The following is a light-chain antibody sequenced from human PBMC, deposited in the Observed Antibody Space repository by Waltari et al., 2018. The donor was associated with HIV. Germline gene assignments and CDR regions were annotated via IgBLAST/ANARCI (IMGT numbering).Light chain of an antibody. CDR3: QVWDSSSAQLYV. Sequence: SYVLTQPPSVSVAPGQTARITCVGNNIERKSVHWYKQKPGQAPVLVVYDDSDRRSGIPERFSGSNSGNTATLTISRVEAGDEADYYCQVWDSSSAQLYVFGTGTKVTVL. V-gene: IGLV3-21*02. CDR1: NIERKS. J-gene: IGLJ1*01. CDR2: DDS.